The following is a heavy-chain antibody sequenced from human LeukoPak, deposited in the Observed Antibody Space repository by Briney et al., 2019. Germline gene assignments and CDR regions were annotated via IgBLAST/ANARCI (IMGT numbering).Heavy chain of an antibody. D-gene: IGHD6-19*01. J-gene: IGHJ6*03. CDR2: IKQDGSEK. V-gene: IGHV3-7*01. Sequence: GGSLRLSCAASGFTFSSYWMSWVRQAPEKGLEWVANIKQDGSEKYYVDSVKGRFTISRDNAKNSLYLQMNSLRAEDTAVYYCARSYSSGWYYYYYMDVWGKGTTVTISS. CDR1: GFTFSSYW. CDR3: ARSYSSGWYYYYYMDV.